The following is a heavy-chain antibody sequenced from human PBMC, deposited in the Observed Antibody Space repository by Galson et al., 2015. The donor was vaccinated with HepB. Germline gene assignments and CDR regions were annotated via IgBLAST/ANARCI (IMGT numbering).Heavy chain of an antibody. CDR1: GYTFTGYY. Sequence: SVKVSCKASGYTFTGYYMHWVRQAPGQGLEWMGWINPNSGGTNYAQKFQGWVTMTRDTSISTAYMELSRLRSDDTAVYYCARGPARIAVAGSVFDYWGQGTLVTVSS. CDR2: INPNSGGT. D-gene: IGHD6-19*01. CDR3: ARGPARIAVAGSVFDY. V-gene: IGHV1-2*04. J-gene: IGHJ4*02.